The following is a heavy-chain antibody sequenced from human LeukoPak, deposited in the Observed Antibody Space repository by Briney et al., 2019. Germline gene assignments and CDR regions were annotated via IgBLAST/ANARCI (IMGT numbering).Heavy chain of an antibody. Sequence: PSQTLSLTCAVSGGSSSSGGYSWSWIRQPPGKGLEWIGYIYHSGSTYYNPSLKSRVTISVDRSKNQFSLKLSSVTAADTAVYYCASAARGYYFDYWGQGTLVTVSS. V-gene: IGHV4-30-2*01. CDR1: GGSSSSGGYS. J-gene: IGHJ4*02. CDR2: IYHSGST. CDR3: ASAARGYYFDY. D-gene: IGHD2-15*01.